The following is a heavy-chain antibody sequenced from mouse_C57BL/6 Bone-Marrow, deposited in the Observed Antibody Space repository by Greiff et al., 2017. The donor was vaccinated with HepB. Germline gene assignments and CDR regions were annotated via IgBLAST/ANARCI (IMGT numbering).Heavy chain of an antibody. CDR2: ISYDGSN. CDR3: ARAKYGDYYGSSWFAY. J-gene: IGHJ3*01. V-gene: IGHV3-6*01. CDR1: GYSITSGYY. D-gene: IGHD1-1*01. Sequence: DVKLQESGPGLVKPSQSLSLTCSVTGYSITSGYYWNWIRQFPGNKLEWMGYISYDGSNNYNPSLKNRISITRDTSKNQFFLKLNSVTTEDTATYYCARAKYGDYYGSSWFAYWGQGTLVTVSA.